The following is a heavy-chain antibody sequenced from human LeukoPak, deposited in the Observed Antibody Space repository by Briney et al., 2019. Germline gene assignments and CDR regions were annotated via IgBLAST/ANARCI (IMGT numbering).Heavy chain of an antibody. J-gene: IGHJ4*02. CDR3: ARAANYDFWSGLFDY. D-gene: IGHD3-3*01. CDR2: INWNGDST. Sequence: PGGSLRLSCAASGFTFDDYGISWVRQAPGKGLEWVSGINWNGDSTGYADSVKGRFTISRDNAKNSLYLQMNSLRAEDTALYYCARAANYDFWSGLFDYWGQGTLVTVSS. CDR1: GFTFDDYG. V-gene: IGHV3-20*04.